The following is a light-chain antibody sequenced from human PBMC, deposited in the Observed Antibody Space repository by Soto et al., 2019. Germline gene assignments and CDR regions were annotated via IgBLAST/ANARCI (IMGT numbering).Light chain of an antibody. CDR2: EVS. Sequence: QSALTQPASVSGSPGQSITISCTGTSSDVGGYNYVSWYQQHPGKAPKLMIYEVSNRPSGVSNRFSGSKSGNTASLTISGLQADDEADYYCSSYTSSSTLGFGTGTKVTV. CDR3: SSYTSSSTLG. V-gene: IGLV2-14*01. CDR1: SSDVGGYNY. J-gene: IGLJ1*01.